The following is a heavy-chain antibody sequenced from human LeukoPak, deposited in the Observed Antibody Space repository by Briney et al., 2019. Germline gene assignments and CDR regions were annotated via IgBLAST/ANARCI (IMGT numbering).Heavy chain of an antibody. J-gene: IGHJ3*02. V-gene: IGHV4-61*01. CDR2: IYYSGST. Sequence: SETLSLTCTVSGGSVSSGSYYWSWIRQPPGKGLEWIGYIYYSGSTNYNPSLKSRVTISVDTSKNQFSLKLSSVTAADTAVYYCARVLRYFDWLQGAFDIWGQGIMVTVSS. D-gene: IGHD3-9*01. CDR1: GGSVSSGSYY. CDR3: ARVLRYFDWLQGAFDI.